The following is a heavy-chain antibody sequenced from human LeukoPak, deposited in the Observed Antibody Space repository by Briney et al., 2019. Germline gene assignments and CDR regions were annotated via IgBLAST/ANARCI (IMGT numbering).Heavy chain of an antibody. CDR3: XXXXRXXXXXTXXXXFDY. CDR2: IYYSGST. CDR1: GGSISSSSYY. Sequence: XXVSGGSISSSSYYWGWIRQPPGKGLEWIGSIYYSGSTYYNPSLKSRVTISVDTSKNQFSLKLSSVTAADTDVYXXXXXXRXXXXXTXXXXFDYWGXGXLVTVSS. J-gene: IGHJ4*02. V-gene: IGHV4-39*01. D-gene: IGHD3-16*01.